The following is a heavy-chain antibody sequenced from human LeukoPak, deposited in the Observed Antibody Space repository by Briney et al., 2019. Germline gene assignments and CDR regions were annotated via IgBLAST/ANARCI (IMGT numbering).Heavy chain of an antibody. CDR1: GFTFSSHW. CDR3: ARGTPFGAY. J-gene: IGHJ4*02. V-gene: IGHV3-7*03. D-gene: IGHD3-16*01. Sequence: PGGSLRLSCAASGFTFSSHWMHWVRQAPGKGLEWVANVKEDGSEKYYVDSVRGRFIISRDNAKNSLYLQMSSLRGEDTAVYYCARGTPFGAYWGQGTLVTVSS. CDR2: VKEDGSEK.